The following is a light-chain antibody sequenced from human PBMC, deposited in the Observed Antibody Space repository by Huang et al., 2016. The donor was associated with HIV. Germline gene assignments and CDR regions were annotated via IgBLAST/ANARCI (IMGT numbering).Light chain of an antibody. J-gene: IGKJ1*01. V-gene: IGKV1-NL1*01. CDR2: AAS. CDR1: QGTRNS. Sequence: DIQMTQSPSSLSASLGDRVTIPCRASQGTRNSLAWYQQKPGKAPKPLLYAASRLENVVPPMFSGIGSGSDYTLTISSLQPEAFATYYCQHYYSSPPTFGQGTKVEI. CDR3: QHYYSSPPT.